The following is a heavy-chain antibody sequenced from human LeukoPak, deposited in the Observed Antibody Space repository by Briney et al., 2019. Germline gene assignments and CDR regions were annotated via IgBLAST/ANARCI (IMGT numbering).Heavy chain of an antibody. D-gene: IGHD2-15*01. CDR2: IYTSGSI. CDR3: AREPRYCSGGNCYRGGYMDV. V-gene: IGHV4-4*07. J-gene: IGHJ6*03. CDR1: GGSISSYY. Sequence: SETLSLTCTVSGGSISSYYWSWIRQPAGKGLEWIGRIYTSGSITYNPSLKSRVSMSVDTSKNQFSLKLSSVTAADTAVYYCAREPRYCSGGNCYRGGYMDVWGKGTTVTVSS.